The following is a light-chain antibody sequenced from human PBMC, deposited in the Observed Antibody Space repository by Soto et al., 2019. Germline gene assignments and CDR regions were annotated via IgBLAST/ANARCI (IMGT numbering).Light chain of an antibody. Sequence: DIQMTQSPSTLSASVGDRVTITCRASQSISSWLAWYQQKPGRAPRLLIYKTSNLESGVPSRLSGSGSGTEFTLTISSLQPDDFATYYCQQYNSYSPWTFGQGTKVEIK. V-gene: IGKV1-5*03. CDR1: QSISSW. J-gene: IGKJ1*01. CDR2: KTS. CDR3: QQYNSYSPWT.